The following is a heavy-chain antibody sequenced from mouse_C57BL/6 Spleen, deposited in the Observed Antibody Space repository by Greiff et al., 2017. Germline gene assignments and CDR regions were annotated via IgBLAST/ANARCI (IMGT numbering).Heavy chain of an antibody. Sequence: VQGVESGPELVKPGASVKISCKASGYAFSSSWMNWVKQRPGKGLEWIGRIYPGDGDTNYNGKFKGKATLTADKSSSTAYMQLSSLTSEDSAVYFCAGGDYGNYASYAMDYWGQGTSVTVSS. D-gene: IGHD2-1*01. CDR1: GYAFSSSW. CDR3: AGGDYGNYASYAMDY. V-gene: IGHV1-82*01. CDR2: IYPGDGDT. J-gene: IGHJ4*01.